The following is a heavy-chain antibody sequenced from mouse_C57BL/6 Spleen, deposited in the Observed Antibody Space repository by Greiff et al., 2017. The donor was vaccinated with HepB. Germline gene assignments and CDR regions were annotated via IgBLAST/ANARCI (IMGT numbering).Heavy chain of an antibody. CDR1: GYTFTSYW. V-gene: IGHV1-69*01. CDR3: ARYYGSSYWWYFDV. CDR2: IDPSDSYT. J-gene: IGHJ1*03. Sequence: VQLQQPGAELVMPGASVKLSCKASGYTFTSYWMHWVKQRPGQGLEWIGEIDPSDSYTNYNQKFKGKSTLTVDKSSSTAYMQLSSLTSEDSAVYYCARYYGSSYWWYFDVWGTGTTVTVSS. D-gene: IGHD1-1*01.